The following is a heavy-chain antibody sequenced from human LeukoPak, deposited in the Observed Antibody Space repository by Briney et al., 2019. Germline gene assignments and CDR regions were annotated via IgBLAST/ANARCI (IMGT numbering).Heavy chain of an antibody. D-gene: IGHD3-10*01. V-gene: IGHV3-23*01. CDR2: ISGSGGST. J-gene: IGHJ4*02. CDR1: GFTFSSCF. Sequence: GGSLRLSCAASGFTFSSCFMSWVRQAPGKRREWVSAISGSGGSTYYADSVKGRFTISRDNAKNSLYLQMNSLRAEDTAVYYCATAYYGSGRMDYWGQGTLVTVSS. CDR3: ATAYYGSGRMDY.